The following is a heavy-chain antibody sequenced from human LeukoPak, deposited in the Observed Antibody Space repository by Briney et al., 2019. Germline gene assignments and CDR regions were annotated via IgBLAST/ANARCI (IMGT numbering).Heavy chain of an antibody. J-gene: IGHJ5*02. D-gene: IGHD3-22*01. CDR2: IYPGDSDT. CDR3: ARYHEDYYDSSGYPTRINWFDP. V-gene: IGHV5-51*01. CDR1: GYSFTSYW. Sequence: GESLQISCQGSGYSFTSYWIGWVRQMPGKGLEWMGIIYPGDSDTRYSPSFQGQVTISADKSISTAYLQWSSLKASDTAMYYCARYHEDYYDSSGYPTRINWFDPWGQGTLVTVSS.